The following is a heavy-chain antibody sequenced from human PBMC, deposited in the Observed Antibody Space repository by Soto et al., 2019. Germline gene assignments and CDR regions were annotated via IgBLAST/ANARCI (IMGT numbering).Heavy chain of an antibody. Sequence: ASVKVSCKASGYSFAIYGFSWVRQAPGQGLECVGWISAHNGDTHYSQKFQGRVTLTTDTSTNTGYMELRSLTSDDTAVYFCATEPIYYNDGSGYYPLGHWGQGTLVTVSS. CDR2: ISAHNGDT. J-gene: IGHJ4*02. CDR1: GYSFAIYG. D-gene: IGHD3-22*01. CDR3: ATEPIYYNDGSGYYPLGH. V-gene: IGHV1-18*04.